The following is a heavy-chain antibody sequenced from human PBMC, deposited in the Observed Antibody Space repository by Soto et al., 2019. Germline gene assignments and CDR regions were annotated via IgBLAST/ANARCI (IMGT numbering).Heavy chain of an antibody. CDR3: AKDQGSGSPTDLYYYYGMDV. CDR2: ISYDGSNK. J-gene: IGHJ6*02. V-gene: IGHV3-30*18. Sequence: PRGSLRLSCAASGFTFSSYGMHWVRQAPGKGLEWVAVISYDGSNKYYADSVKGRFTISRDNSKNTLYLQMNSLRAEDTAVYYCAKDQGSGSPTDLYYYYGMDVWGQGTTVTVSS. D-gene: IGHD3-10*01. CDR1: GFTFSSYG.